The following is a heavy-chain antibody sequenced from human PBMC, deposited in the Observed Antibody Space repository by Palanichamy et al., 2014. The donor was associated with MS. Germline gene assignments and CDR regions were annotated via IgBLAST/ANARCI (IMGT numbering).Heavy chain of an antibody. CDR1: WVLQWLL. V-gene: IGHV4-34*01. D-gene: IGHD4-23*01. CDR3: ARGRIYGGARGLVY. CDR2: LNHVGIT. Sequence: QVQLQQWGAGLLKPSGDPVLPCRCLWWVLQWLLLDLDRQPPGKGLEWIGELNHVGITIYNPSLEGRVSISTDTSKNQFSLKLTSVTAADTAVYYCARGRIYGGARGLVYWGQGVLVTVSS. J-gene: IGHJ4*02.